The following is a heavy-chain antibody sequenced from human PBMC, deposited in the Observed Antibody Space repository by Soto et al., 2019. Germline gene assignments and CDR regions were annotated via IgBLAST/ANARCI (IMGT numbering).Heavy chain of an antibody. Sequence: GESLKISCKGSGYSFTSYWIGWVRQMPGKGLEWMGIIYPGDSDTRYSPSFQGQVTISADKSISTAYLQWSSLKASDTAMYYCARLSYCSGGSCSSYDYWGKGTLVPVSS. CDR1: GYSFTSYW. J-gene: IGHJ4*02. V-gene: IGHV5-51*01. CDR3: ARLSYCSGGSCSSYDY. D-gene: IGHD2-15*01. CDR2: IYPGDSDT.